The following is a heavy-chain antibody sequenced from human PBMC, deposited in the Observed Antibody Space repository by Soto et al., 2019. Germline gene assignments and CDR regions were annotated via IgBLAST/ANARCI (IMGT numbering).Heavy chain of an antibody. V-gene: IGHV3-74*01. CDR1: GFTFSTYW. Sequence: GGSLRLSCAASGFTFSTYWMHWVRQAPGKGLVWVSRINNDGRSTSYADSVKGRFTISRDNAKNTLYLQMNSLRAEDTAVYYCARGQVPLNDYRSGPDYWVHGPLVTVS. J-gene: IGHJ4*01. CDR2: INNDGRST. D-gene: IGHD3-3*01. CDR3: ARGQVPLNDYRSGPDY.